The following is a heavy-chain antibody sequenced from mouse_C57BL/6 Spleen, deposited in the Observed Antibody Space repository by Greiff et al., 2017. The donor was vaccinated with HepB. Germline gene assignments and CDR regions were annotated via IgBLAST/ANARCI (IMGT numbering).Heavy chain of an antibody. V-gene: IGHV1-50*01. Sequence: QVQLQQPGAELVKPGASVKLSCKASGYTFTSYWMQWVKQRPGQGLEWIGEIDPSDSYTNYNQKFKGKATLTVETTSSSAYMQLSSLASEDSAVYYCAKGRGGYWGQGTTLTVSS. J-gene: IGHJ2*01. CDR3: AKGRGGY. D-gene: IGHD1-1*02. CDR2: IDPSDSYT. CDR1: GYTFTSYW.